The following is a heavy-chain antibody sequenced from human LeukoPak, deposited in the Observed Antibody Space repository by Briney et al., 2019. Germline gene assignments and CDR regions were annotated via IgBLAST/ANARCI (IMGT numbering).Heavy chain of an antibody. Sequence: SETLSLTCTVSGGSISSSSYCWGWIRQPPGKGLEWIGYIYYSGSTYYNPSLKSRVTISVDTSNNQFSLRLSSVTAADTAVYYCARWSSGWYFFDYWGQGTLVTVSS. CDR3: ARWSSGWYFFDY. D-gene: IGHD6-19*01. CDR2: IYYSGST. CDR1: GGSISSSSYC. J-gene: IGHJ4*02. V-gene: IGHV4-39*07.